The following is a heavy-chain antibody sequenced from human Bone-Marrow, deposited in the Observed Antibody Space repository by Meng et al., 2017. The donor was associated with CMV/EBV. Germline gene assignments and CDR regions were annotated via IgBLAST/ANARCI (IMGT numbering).Heavy chain of an antibody. CDR3: ARVVPAAMYYYYYGMDV. V-gene: IGHV3-11*04. Sequence: GESLKISCTASGFIFSDYYMSWVRQAPGKGLEWVSHISSSGTTIFHGDSVKGRFTISRDNAKNSLYLQMNSLRAEDTAVYYCARVVPAAMYYYYYGMDVWGQGTTVTV. J-gene: IGHJ6*02. CDR2: ISSSGTTI. CDR1: GFIFSDYY. D-gene: IGHD2-2*01.